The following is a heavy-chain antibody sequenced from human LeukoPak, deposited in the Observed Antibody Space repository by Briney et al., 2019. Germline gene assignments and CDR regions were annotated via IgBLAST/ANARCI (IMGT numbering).Heavy chain of an antibody. CDR3: ARSTYSSSQWDY. J-gene: IGHJ4*02. CDR2: IYFTGST. V-gene: IGHV4-59*01. D-gene: IGHD6-13*01. CDR1: GGSIGSYY. Sequence: SETLSLTCTISGGSIGSYYWHWIRQPPGKGLEWIGYIYFTGSTNYNPSLKSRVTISVDTSKNQFSLKLNSVTAADTAIYYCARSTYSSSQWDYWGRGTLVTVFS.